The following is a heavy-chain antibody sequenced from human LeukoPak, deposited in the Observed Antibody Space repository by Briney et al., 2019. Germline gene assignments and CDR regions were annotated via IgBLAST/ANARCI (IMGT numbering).Heavy chain of an antibody. J-gene: IGHJ6*02. CDR2: ISAYNGNT. CDR3: ARRAKKVPAAYGMDV. V-gene: IGHV1-18*01. Sequence: ASVKVSCKASGYTFTSYGISWVRQAPGQGLGRMGWISAYNGNTNYAQKLQGRDTMTTDTSTSTAYMELRSLRSDDTAVYYCARRAKKVPAAYGMDVWGQGTTVTVSS. D-gene: IGHD2-2*01. CDR1: GYTFTSYG.